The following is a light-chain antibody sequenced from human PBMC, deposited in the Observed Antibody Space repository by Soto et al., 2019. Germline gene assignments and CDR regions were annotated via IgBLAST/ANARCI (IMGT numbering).Light chain of an antibody. Sequence: QSVLTQPASVSGSPGQSITISCTGTSSDVGSYNLVSWYQQHPGKAPKLMIYEVSKRPSGVSNRFSGSKSGNTASLTISGLQAEDEADYYCCSYAGSSTYVFGTGDQGQRP. V-gene: IGLV2-23*02. J-gene: IGLJ1*01. CDR2: EVS. CDR3: CSYAGSSTYV. CDR1: SSDVGSYNL.